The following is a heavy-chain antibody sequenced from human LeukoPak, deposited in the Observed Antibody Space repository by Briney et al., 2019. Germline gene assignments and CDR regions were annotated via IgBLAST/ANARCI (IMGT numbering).Heavy chain of an antibody. CDR1: GYTFTGYY. Sequence: GASVKVSCKASGYTFTGYYIHWVRQAPGQGLECMGWINPNSGGTNCAQKFQGRVTMTRDTSISTAYVELSRLRSDDTAVYYCARGGSGSYFSWLDPWGQGTLVTVSS. V-gene: IGHV1-2*02. J-gene: IGHJ5*02. CDR3: ARGGSGSYFSWLDP. D-gene: IGHD3-10*01. CDR2: INPNSGGT.